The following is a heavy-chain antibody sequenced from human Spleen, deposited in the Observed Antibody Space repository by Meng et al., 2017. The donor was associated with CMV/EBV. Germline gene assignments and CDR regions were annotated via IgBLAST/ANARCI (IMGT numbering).Heavy chain of an antibody. CDR2: ISYDGSNK. CDR1: GFTFSSYA. J-gene: IGHJ5*02. Sequence: GESLKISCAASGFTFSSYAMHWVRQAPGKGLEWVAVISYDGSNKYYADSVKGRFTISRDNSDNTLYLQINSLRAEDTAVYYCARDAQTGDYLNRFDPWGQGTLVTVSS. V-gene: IGHV3-30-3*01. CDR3: ARDAQTGDYLNRFDP. D-gene: IGHD7-27*01.